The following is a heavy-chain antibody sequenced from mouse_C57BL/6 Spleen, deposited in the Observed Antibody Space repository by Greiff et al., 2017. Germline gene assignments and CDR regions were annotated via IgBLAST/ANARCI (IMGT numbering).Heavy chain of an antibody. CDR1: GYTFTSYW. D-gene: IGHD2-4*01. CDR3: ATYDYDEGYFDY. CDR2: IHPNSGST. Sequence: QVQLKQPGAELVKPGASVKLSCKASGYTFTSYWMHWVKQRPGQGLEWIGMIHPNSGSTNYNEKFKSKATLTVDKSSSTAYMQLSSLTSEDSAVYYCATYDYDEGYFDYWGQGTTLTVSS. J-gene: IGHJ2*01. V-gene: IGHV1-64*01.